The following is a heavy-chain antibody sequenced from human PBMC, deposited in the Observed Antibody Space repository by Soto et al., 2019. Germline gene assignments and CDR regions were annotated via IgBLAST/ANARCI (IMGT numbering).Heavy chain of an antibody. CDR1: GGSFSGYY. V-gene: IGHV4-34*01. CDR2: INHSGST. D-gene: IGHD6-13*01. CDR3: ARLWQQLVPDY. Sequence: SETLSLTCAVYGGSFSGYYWSWIRQPPGKGLEWIGEINHSGSTNCNPSLKSRVTISVDTSKKQFSLKLSSVTAADTAVYHCARLWQQLVPDYWGQGTLVTVSS. J-gene: IGHJ4*02.